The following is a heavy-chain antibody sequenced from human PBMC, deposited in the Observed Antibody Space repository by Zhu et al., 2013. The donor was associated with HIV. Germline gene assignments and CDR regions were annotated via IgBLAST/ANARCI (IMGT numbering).Heavy chain of an antibody. V-gene: IGHV1-69*01. Sequence: QVQLVQSGAEVKKPGSSVKVSCKASGGTFSSYAISWVRQAPGRGLEWMGGIIPIFGTANYAQKFQGRVTITADESTSTAYMELSSLRSEDTAVYYCARGLGYCTNGVCYPNWFDPWGQGTLVTVSS. J-gene: IGHJ5*02. D-gene: IGHD2-8*01. CDR2: IIPIFGTA. CDR3: ARGLGYCTNGVCYPNWFDP. CDR1: GGTFSSYA.